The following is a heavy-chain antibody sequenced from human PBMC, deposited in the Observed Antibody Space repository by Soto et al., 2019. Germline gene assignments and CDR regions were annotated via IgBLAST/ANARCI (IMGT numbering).Heavy chain of an antibody. D-gene: IGHD1-26*01. CDR3: AKDISGSYDHPDY. V-gene: IGHV3-30*18. CDR2: ISYDGSNK. CDR1: GFTFSSYG. Sequence: QVQLVESGGGVVQPGRSLRLSCAASGFTFSSYGMHWVRQAPGKGLEWVAVISYDGSNKYYADSVKGRFTISRDNSKNPLYLQMNSLRAADTAVYYCAKDISGSYDHPDYWGQGTLVTVSS. J-gene: IGHJ4*02.